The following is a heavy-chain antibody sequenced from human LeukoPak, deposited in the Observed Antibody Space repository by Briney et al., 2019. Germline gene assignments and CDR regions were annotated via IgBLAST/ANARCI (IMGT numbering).Heavy chain of an antibody. CDR1: GGSFSGYY. J-gene: IGHJ5*02. D-gene: IGHD6-13*01. V-gene: IGHV4-34*01. CDR2: INHSGST. Sequence: SETLSLTCAVYGGSFSGYYWSWIRQPPGKGLEWIGEINHSGSTNYNPSLKSRVTISVDTSKNQFSLKLSSVTAADTAVYYCARHQQLGPGWFDPWGQGTLVTVSS. CDR3: ARHQQLGPGWFDP.